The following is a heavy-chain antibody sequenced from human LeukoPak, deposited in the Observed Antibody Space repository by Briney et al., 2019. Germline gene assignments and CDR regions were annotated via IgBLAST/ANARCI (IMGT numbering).Heavy chain of an antibody. J-gene: IGHJ4*02. Sequence: GGSLRLSCAASGFTFTCYTMNWVRQAPGKGLAWVSSISSSSNYIYYADSVKGRFTISRDNAKNSLYLQMNSLRAEDTAVYYCARDRITIFGVVESWGQGTLVTVSS. CDR1: GFTFTCYT. V-gene: IGHV3-21*01. D-gene: IGHD3-3*01. CDR3: ARDRITIFGVVES. CDR2: ISSSSNYI.